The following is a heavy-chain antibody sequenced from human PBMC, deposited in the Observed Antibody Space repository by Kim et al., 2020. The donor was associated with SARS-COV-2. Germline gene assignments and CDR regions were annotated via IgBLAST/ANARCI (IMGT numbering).Heavy chain of an antibody. CDR3: ARGSYTSSWYGVRWWFDP. V-gene: IGHV4-34*01. Sequence: SETLSLTCAVYGGSFSGYYWSWIRQPPGKGLEWIGEINHSGSTNYNPSLKSRVTISVDTSKNQLSLKLSSVTAADTAVYYCARGSYTSSWYGVRWWFDPWGQGTLVTVSS. J-gene: IGHJ5*02. D-gene: IGHD6-13*01. CDR1: GGSFSGYY. CDR2: INHSGST.